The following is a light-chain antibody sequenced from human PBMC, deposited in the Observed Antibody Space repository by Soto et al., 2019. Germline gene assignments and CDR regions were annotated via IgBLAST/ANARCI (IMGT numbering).Light chain of an antibody. V-gene: IGKV3-20*01. Sequence: EIVLTQSPDTLSLSPGERATLSCRASQSVTSNYLAWYQQKPGQAPRLLIYDASSRATGIPDRFSGSGSGTDFTLTISRLEPEDFAVFYCQQYDNSITFGQGTRLEIE. CDR3: QQYDNSIT. CDR1: QSVTSNY. CDR2: DAS. J-gene: IGKJ5*01.